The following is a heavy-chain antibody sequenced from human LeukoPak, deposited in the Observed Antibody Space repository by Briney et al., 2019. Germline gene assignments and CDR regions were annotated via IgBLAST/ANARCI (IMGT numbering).Heavy chain of an antibody. D-gene: IGHD2-21*01. CDR3: ARHLVVATYDY. CDR2: ISSGGSTI. J-gene: IGHJ4*02. V-gene: IGHV3-11*01. Sequence: PGGSQRLSCAASGFTFSDYYMSWIRQAPGQGLEWVSYISSGGSTIYYADSVKGRFTISRDNAKNSLYLQMKSLRAQDTAVYYCARHLVVATYDYWGQGTLLTVSS. CDR1: GFTFSDYY.